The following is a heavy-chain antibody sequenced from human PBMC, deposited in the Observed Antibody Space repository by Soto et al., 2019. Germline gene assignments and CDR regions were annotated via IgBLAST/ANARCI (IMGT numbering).Heavy chain of an antibody. CDR3: ARVKMPDYYDSSGYFLDY. D-gene: IGHD3-22*01. Sequence: PSETLSLTCAVSGGSISSGGYSWSWIRQPPGKGLEWIGYIYYSGSTYYNPSLKSRVTISVDTSKNQFSLKLSSVTAADTAVYYCARVKMPDYYDSSGYFLDYWGQGTLVTVSS. CDR1: GGSISSGGYS. V-gene: IGHV4-30-2*05. CDR2: IYYSGST. J-gene: IGHJ4*02.